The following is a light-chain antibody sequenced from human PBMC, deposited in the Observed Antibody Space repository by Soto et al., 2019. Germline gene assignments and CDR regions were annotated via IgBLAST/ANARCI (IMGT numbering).Light chain of an antibody. Sequence: SCELTQPSSVSVSPGQTARITCSGDVLGKRYARWFQQRPGQAPILVIYKDSERPSGIPERFSGSSSGTTVTLTISGAQAADEADYYCYSAAGNNLNVFGGGTKLTVL. CDR2: KDS. CDR1: VLGKRY. J-gene: IGLJ3*02. V-gene: IGLV3-27*01. CDR3: YSAAGNNLNV.